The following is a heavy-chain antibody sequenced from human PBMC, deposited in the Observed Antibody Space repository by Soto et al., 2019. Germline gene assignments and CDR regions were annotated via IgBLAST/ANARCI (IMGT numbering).Heavy chain of an antibody. V-gene: IGHV3-53*01. CDR1: GFTVSSNY. J-gene: IGHJ4*02. CDR2: IYSGGST. D-gene: IGHD6-6*01. CDR3: ARGIAARAHFDY. Sequence: VGSLRLSCAASGFTVSSNYMSWVRQAPGKGLEWVSVIYSGGSTYYADSVKGRFTISRDNSKNTLYLQMNSLRAEDTAVYYCARGIAARAHFDYWGQGTLVTVSS.